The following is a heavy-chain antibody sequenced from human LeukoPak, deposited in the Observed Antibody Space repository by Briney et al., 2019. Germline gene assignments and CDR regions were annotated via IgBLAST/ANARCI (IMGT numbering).Heavy chain of an antibody. V-gene: IGHV7-4-1*01. D-gene: IGHD6-19*01. J-gene: IGHJ4*02. CDR2: INTNTGNP. Sequence: ASVKVSCKASGYTFSAYDISWMRQAPGEELEWTGGINTNTGNPTYAQDFTGRFVFSLDSSVTTAYLQIDSVQADDTAVYFCARDLAVPGTARGYWGQGTLVTVSS. CDR3: ARDLAVPGTARGY. CDR1: GYTFSAYD.